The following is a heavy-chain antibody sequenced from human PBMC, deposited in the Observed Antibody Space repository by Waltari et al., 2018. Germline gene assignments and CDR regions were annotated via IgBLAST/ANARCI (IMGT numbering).Heavy chain of an antibody. CDR3: ARGIAVAGWGY. D-gene: IGHD6-19*01. V-gene: IGHV4-39*01. CDR1: GGSISSSSYY. CDR2: IYYSGST. Sequence: QLQLQESGPGLVKPSETLSLTCTVSGGSISSSSYYWGWIRQPPGQGLEWIGSIYYSGSTYYNPALKSRGTISVDTSKNQFSLKLSSVTAADTAVDYCARGIAVAGWGYWGQGTLVTVSS. J-gene: IGHJ4*02.